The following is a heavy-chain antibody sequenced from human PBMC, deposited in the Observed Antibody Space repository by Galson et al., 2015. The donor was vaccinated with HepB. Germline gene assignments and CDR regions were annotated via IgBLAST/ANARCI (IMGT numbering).Heavy chain of an antibody. Sequence: SLRLSCAASGFTFSNYGMHWVRQAPGKGLEWVAVISYDGSNKYYADSVRGRFTISRDNSKNTLYLQMNSLRDEDTAVYYCVNLYSGGYSGYYYYYYGMDVWGPGTTVTVSS. V-gene: IGHV3-30*18. CDR3: VNLYSGGYSGYYYYYYGMDV. CDR1: GFTFSNYG. J-gene: IGHJ6*01. CDR2: ISYDGSNK. D-gene: IGHD5-12*01.